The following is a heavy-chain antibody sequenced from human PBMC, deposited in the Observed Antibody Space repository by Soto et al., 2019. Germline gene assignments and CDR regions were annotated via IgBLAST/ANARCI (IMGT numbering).Heavy chain of an antibody. CDR3: SSDVHFYGLAV. J-gene: IGHJ6*02. Sequence: QVQLVQSGAEVKKPGASVKVPCKASGYTFTSYDINWVRQATGQGLEWMGWMNPNSGNTGYAQKFQGRVTMTRNTSLSTAYMELSSLSSEDTAVYYCSSDVHFYGLAVWGQGTTVTVSS. CDR2: MNPNSGNT. CDR1: GYTFTSYD. V-gene: IGHV1-8*01.